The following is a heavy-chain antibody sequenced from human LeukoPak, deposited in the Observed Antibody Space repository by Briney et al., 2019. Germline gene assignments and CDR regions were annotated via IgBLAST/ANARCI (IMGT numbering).Heavy chain of an antibody. D-gene: IGHD1-26*01. CDR3: ARGPSGY. Sequence: GGSLRLSCAASGFTVSDYSMAWVRQAPGKGLEWVSSISSSSSYIYYADSVKGRFTISRDNAKNSLYLQMNSLRAEDTAVYYCARGPSGYWGQGTLVTVSS. J-gene: IGHJ4*02. CDR1: GFTVSDYS. CDR2: ISSSSSYI. V-gene: IGHV3-21*01.